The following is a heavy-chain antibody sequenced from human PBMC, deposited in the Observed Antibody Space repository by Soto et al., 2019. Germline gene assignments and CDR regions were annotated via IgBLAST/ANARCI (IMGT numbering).Heavy chain of an antibody. CDR3: AGDPDSHYNDSHASSYP. V-gene: IGHV1-69*08. CDR2: IIPIIGII. J-gene: IGHJ5*02. CDR1: GGTFSTYT. D-gene: IGHD4-4*01. Sequence: QVQLVQSGAEVKKPGSSVKVSCKASGGTFSTYTNTWVRQAPGQRLEWMGRIIPIIGIINYAEKFQGRVTISADKFTGTAYMELTGLRSDDTAVYYCAGDPDSHYNDSHASSYPWGQGTLVTVSS.